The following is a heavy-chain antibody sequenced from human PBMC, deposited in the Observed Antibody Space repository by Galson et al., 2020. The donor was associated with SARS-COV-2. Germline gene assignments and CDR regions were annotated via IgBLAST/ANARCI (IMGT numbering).Heavy chain of an antibody. V-gene: IGHV1-69*13. CDR1: GGTFSSYA. CDR2: IIPIFGTA. D-gene: IGHD2-2*01. J-gene: IGHJ3*02. Sequence: SVKVSCKASGGTFSSYAISWVRQAPGQGLEWMGGIIPIFGTANYAQKFQGRVTITADESTSTAYMELSSLRSEDTAVYYCARADIVVVPAGWRPAFDIWGQGTMVTVSS. CDR3: ARADIVVVPAGWRPAFDI.